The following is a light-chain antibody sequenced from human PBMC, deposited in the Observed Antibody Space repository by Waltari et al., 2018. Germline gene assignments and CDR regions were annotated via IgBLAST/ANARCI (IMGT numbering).Light chain of an antibody. CDR3: MQALQTPYT. Sequence: DIVMTQSPLSLPVTPGEPASISCRSSQSLLHSNGYNSLDSYLQKPGQSPRLLIYLGSNRAAGVPGRFSGSGSGTDCTLKISRVEAEDVGVYYCMQALQTPYTFGQGTKLEIK. J-gene: IGKJ2*01. V-gene: IGKV2-28*01. CDR2: LGS. CDR1: QSLLHSNGYNS.